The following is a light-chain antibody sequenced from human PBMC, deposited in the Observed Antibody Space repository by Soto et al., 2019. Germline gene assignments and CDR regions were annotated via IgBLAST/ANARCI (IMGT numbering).Light chain of an antibody. Sequence: QSVLTQPASVSGSPGQSIAISCTGTSSDVGSYDYVSWYQQHPDKAHKLMIYEVTQRPSGVSNRFSGSKSGNTASLTISGLQAEDEADYYCSSHTSVNTRVFGTGTKATV. J-gene: IGLJ1*01. V-gene: IGLV2-14*01. CDR2: EVT. CDR1: SSDVGSYDY. CDR3: SSHTSVNTRV.